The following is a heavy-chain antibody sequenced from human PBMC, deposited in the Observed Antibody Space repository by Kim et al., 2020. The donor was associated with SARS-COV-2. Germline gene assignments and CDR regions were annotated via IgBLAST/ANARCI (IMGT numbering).Heavy chain of an antibody. J-gene: IGHJ6*02. D-gene: IGHD1-26*01. CDR3: ARASGSYFYGMDV. Sequence: NPSLQSRVTIPVDTSKNQFSLKLSSVTAAETAVYYCARASGSYFYGMDVWGQGTTVTVSS. V-gene: IGHV4-59*01.